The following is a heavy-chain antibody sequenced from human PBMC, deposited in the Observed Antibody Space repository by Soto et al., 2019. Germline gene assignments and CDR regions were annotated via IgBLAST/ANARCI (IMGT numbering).Heavy chain of an antibody. V-gene: IGHV1-69*13. Sequence: SVLVSCRAYGGIINRYGIIWVRQVAGRGLEWMGGIIPLFGTANYAQKFRGRVTITADHSTGTAYMELSSLRSEDTAVYYCARDGSRDDNTAYYYLYGGQGTLVTVSS. D-gene: IGHD3-22*01. CDR3: ARDGSRDDNTAYYYLY. CDR1: GGIINRYG. J-gene: IGHJ4*02. CDR2: IIPLFGTA.